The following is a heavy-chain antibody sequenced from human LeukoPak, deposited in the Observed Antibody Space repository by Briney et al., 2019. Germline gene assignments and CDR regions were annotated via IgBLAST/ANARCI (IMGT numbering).Heavy chain of an antibody. CDR2: IYYSGST. J-gene: IGHJ6*03. CDR1: GGSISSYY. D-gene: IGHD6-13*01. V-gene: IGHV4-59*12. CDR3: ARGRIAAAYRYYYMDV. Sequence: PSETLSLTCSVSGGSISSYYWSWIRQPPGKGLEWIGYIYYSGSTNYNPSLKSRVTISVDTSKNQFSLKLSSVTAADTAVYYCARGRIAAAYRYYYMDVWGKGTTVTVSS.